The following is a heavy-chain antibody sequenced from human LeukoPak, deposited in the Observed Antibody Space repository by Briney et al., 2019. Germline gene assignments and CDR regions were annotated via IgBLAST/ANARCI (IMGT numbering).Heavy chain of an antibody. Sequence: GASVKVSCKASGYTFTSYGISWVRQAPGQGLEWMGWINPNSGGTNYAQKFQGRVTMTRDTSISTAYMELSRLRSDDTAVYYCARGSRGSYLYYFDYWGQGTLVTVSS. J-gene: IGHJ4*02. D-gene: IGHD1-26*01. CDR2: INPNSGGT. CDR1: GYTFTSYG. V-gene: IGHV1-2*02. CDR3: ARGSRGSYLYYFDY.